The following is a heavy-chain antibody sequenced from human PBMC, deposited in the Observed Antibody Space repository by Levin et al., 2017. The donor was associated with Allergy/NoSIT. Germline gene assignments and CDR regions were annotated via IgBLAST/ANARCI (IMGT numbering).Heavy chain of an antibody. J-gene: IGHJ6*02. Sequence: SQTLSLTCAVYGGSFSGYYWSWIHQPPGKGLEWIGEINHSGSTNYNPSLKSRVTISVDTSKNQFSLKLSSVTAADTAVYYCARVTMVRGVIISYYYGMDVWGQGTTVTVSS. CDR2: INHSGST. CDR3: ARVTMVRGVIISYYYGMDV. V-gene: IGHV4-34*01. CDR1: GGSFSGYY. D-gene: IGHD3-10*01.